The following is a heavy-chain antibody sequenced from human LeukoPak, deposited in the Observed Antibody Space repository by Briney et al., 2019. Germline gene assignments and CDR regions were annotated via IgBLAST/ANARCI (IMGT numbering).Heavy chain of an antibody. D-gene: IGHD3-22*01. J-gene: IGHJ6*03. Sequence: KSSETLSLTCAVYGGSFSGYYWSWLRQPPGKGLEWIGEINHSGSTNYNPSLKSRVTISVDTSKNQFSLKLSSVTAADTAVYYCARGARPPYYYDSSGYFRYYYYMDVWGKGTTVTVSS. CDR3: ARGARPPYYYDSSGYFRYYYYMDV. CDR1: GGSFSGYY. V-gene: IGHV4-34*01. CDR2: INHSGST.